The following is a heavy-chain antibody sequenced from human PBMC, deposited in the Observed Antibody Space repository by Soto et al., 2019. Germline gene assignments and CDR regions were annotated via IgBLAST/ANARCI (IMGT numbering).Heavy chain of an antibody. Sequence: EVQLLESGGGLVQPGGSLRLSCAASGFTFSTYSMAWGRQTPWKGPAWVSGLSGGGANTFYADSVMGRFTNSVDNSRNTVYLQMNSLRVEDTAIYYCARWDGYGDEWGQVTLVTVSS. D-gene: IGHD5-12*01. V-gene: IGHV3-23*01. CDR2: LSGGGANT. CDR1: GFTFSTYS. CDR3: ARWDGYGDE. J-gene: IGHJ4*02.